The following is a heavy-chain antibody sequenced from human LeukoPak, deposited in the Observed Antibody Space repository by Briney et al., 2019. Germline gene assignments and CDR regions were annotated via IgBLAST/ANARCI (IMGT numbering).Heavy chain of an antibody. V-gene: IGHV1-18*01. CDR2: ISAYNGNT. CDR3: ARDRIPTTVVTPRELTFDY. D-gene: IGHD4-23*01. J-gene: IGHJ4*02. CDR1: GYTFTSYG. Sequence: ASVKVSCKASGYTFTSYGISWVRQAPGRGLEWMGWISAYNGNTNYAQKLQGRVTMTTDTSTSTAYMELRSLRSDDTAVYYCARDRIPTTVVTPRELTFDYWGQGTLVTVSS.